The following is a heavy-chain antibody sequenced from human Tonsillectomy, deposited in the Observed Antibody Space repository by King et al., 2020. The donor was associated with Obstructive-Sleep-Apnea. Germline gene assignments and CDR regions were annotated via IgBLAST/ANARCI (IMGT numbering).Heavy chain of an antibody. Sequence: QLVQSGAEVIKPGESLKISCKGSGYSFTSYWIGWVRQMPGKGLEWMGIIYPGDSDTRYIPSFQGQVTISADKSISTAYLQLSSLKASDTAMYYCATTKGYCTSTSCYAPFDYWGQGTLVTVSS. D-gene: IGHD2-2*01. CDR3: ATTKGYCTSTSCYAPFDY. CDR1: GYSFTSYW. J-gene: IGHJ4*02. V-gene: IGHV5-51*01. CDR2: IYPGDSDT.